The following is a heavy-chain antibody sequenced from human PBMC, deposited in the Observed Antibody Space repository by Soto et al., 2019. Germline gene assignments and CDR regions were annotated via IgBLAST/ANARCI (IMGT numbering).Heavy chain of an antibody. CDR2: IYYSGST. CDR3: ARAAVSSSDYFDY. J-gene: IGHJ4*02. V-gene: IGHV4-59*01. D-gene: IGHD6-6*01. Sequence: PSETLSLTCTVSGGSISSYYWSWIRQPPGKGLEWIGYIYYSGSTNYNPSLKSRVTISVDTSKNQFSLKLSSVTAADTAVYYCARAAVSSSDYFDYWGQGTLVTVSS. CDR1: GGSISSYY.